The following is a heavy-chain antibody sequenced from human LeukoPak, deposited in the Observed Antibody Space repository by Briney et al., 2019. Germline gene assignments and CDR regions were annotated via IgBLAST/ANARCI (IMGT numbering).Heavy chain of an antibody. CDR1: GFTVSNNY. J-gene: IGHJ6*02. Sequence: GGSLRLSCAASGFTVSNNYMSWVRQAPGKGLEWVSVIYSGGSTYYADSVKGRFTISRDNSKNTLYLQMNSLRAEDTAVYYCAKVATVTLSYYYYGMDVWGQGTTVTVSS. CDR3: AKVATVTLSYYYYGMDV. CDR2: IYSGGST. V-gene: IGHV3-53*01. D-gene: IGHD4-17*01.